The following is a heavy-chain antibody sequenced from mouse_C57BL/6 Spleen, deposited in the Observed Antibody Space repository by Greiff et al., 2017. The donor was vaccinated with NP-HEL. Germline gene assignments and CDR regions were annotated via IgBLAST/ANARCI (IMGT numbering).Heavy chain of an antibody. CDR1: GFTFSSYA. CDR2: ISDGGSYT. CDR3: ARYGTDAMDY. Sequence: EVQRVESGGGLVKPGGSLKLSCAASGFTFSSYAMSWVRQTPEKRLEWVATISDGGSYTYYPDNVKGRFTISRDNAKNNLYLQMSHLKSEDTAMYYCARYGTDAMDYWGQGTSVTVSS. J-gene: IGHJ4*01. V-gene: IGHV5-4*01. D-gene: IGHD1-1*01.